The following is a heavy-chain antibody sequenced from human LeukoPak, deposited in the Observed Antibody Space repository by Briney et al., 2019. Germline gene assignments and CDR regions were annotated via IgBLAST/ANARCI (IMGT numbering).Heavy chain of an antibody. CDR3: AKGSSSSTPSQYGMDV. CDR2: ISWNSGSI. D-gene: IGHD6-13*01. CDR1: GFTFDDYA. Sequence: SGGSLRLSCAASGFTFDDYAMHWVRQAPGKGLEWVSGISWNSGSIGYADSVKGRFTISRDNAKNSLYLQMNSLRAEDTALYYCAKGSSSSTPSQYGMDVWGQGTTVTVSS. V-gene: IGHV3-9*01. J-gene: IGHJ6*02.